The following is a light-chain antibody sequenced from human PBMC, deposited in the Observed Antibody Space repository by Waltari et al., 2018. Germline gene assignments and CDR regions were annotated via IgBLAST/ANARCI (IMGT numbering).Light chain of an antibody. CDR2: HAS. CDR3: QKYDFLPAT. J-gene: IGKJ1*01. V-gene: IGKV3-20*01. CDR1: QGVGKY. Sequence: EIVWMQSPGTLSLSPGERATVSCRASQGVGKYLAWYQQRPGQAPRLLRYHASIRATGIPDRFSGSGFGTDFSLTISRLEPEDFAVYYCQKYDFLPATFGQGTTVEIK.